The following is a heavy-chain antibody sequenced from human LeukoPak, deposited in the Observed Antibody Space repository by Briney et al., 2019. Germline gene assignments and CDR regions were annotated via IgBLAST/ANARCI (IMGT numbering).Heavy chain of an antibody. CDR3: AKDFWFLEWLSFDY. Sequence: GGSLSVSCAASGFTFSSYAMSWVRQAPGKGLEWVSAISGSGGSTYYADSVKGRFTISRDNSKNTLYLQMNSLRAEDTAVYYCAKDFWFLEWLSFDYWGQGTLVTVSS. D-gene: IGHD3-3*01. CDR2: ISGSGGST. J-gene: IGHJ4*02. CDR1: GFTFSSYA. V-gene: IGHV3-23*01.